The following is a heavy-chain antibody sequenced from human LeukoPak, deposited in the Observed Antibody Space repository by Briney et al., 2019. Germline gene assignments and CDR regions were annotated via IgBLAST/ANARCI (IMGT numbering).Heavy chain of an antibody. CDR3: TTDLEVTMVQGH. V-gene: IGHV3-15*01. CDR1: GFTVSNNY. D-gene: IGHD3-10*01. J-gene: IGHJ1*01. Sequence: GGSLRLSCAASGFTVSNNYMSWVRQAPGKGLEWVGRIKSKTDGGTTDYAAPVKGRFTISRDDSKNTLYLQMNSLKTEDTAVYYCTTDLEVTMVQGHWGQGTLVTVSS. CDR2: IKSKTDGGTT.